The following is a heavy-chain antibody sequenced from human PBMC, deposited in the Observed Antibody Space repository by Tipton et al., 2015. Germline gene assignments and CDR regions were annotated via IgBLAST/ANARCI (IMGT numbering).Heavy chain of an antibody. CDR1: GFTFSDHD. D-gene: IGHD3-16*02. V-gene: IGHV3-11*01. CDR2: ITQISIMT. Sequence: SLRLSCTASGFTFSDHDMSWIRQAPGKGLEWIAHITQISIMTYHGDSVKGRFTISRDNSGNTLYLQMNSLRVEDTAVYYCAKDLEELTFGGLVADYWGQGTLVTVSS. J-gene: IGHJ4*02. CDR3: AKDLEELTFGGLVADY.